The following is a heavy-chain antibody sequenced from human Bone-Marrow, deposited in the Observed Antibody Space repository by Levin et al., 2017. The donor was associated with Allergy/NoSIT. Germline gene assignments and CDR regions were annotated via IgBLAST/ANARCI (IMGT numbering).Heavy chain of an antibody. CDR1: GGSISPFY. V-gene: IGHV4-59*01. CDR3: ARVDSWGGYDPPLNYHLDV. CDR2: IHYSGST. D-gene: IGHD5-12*01. J-gene: IGHJ6*03. Sequence: SQTLSLTCTVSGGSISPFYWSWIRQSPGKGLEWIGYIHYSGSTKYNSSLKSRVTISVDTSENQFSLKLTSVTAADTAVYYCARVDSWGGYDPPLNYHLDVWGKGTRVTVS.